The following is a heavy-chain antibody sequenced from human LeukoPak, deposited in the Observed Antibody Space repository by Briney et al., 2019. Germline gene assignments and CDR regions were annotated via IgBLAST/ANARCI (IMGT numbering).Heavy chain of an antibody. J-gene: IGHJ4*02. D-gene: IGHD4-17*01. Sequence: GASVKVSCKASGYTLTHSYMHWVRQAPGQGLEWMGWINPNSSGTNYAQKFQGRVTMTRDKSITTAYMKLSRLRSEDTAVYYCARVMSTGTTPYFDYWGQGTLVTVSS. V-gene: IGHV1-2*02. CDR2: INPNSSGT. CDR1: GYTLTHSY. CDR3: ARVMSTGTTPYFDY.